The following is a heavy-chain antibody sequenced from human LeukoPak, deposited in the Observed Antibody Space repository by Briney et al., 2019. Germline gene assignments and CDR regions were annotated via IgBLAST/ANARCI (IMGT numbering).Heavy chain of an antibody. CDR3: AKDKNDYVWGSYRSIDY. V-gene: IGHV3-23*01. D-gene: IGHD3-16*02. CDR2: ISGSGGCT. J-gene: IGHJ4*02. Sequence: GGSLRLSCAASGFTFSSYAMSWVRQAPGKGLEWVSAISGSGGCTYYADSVKGRFTISRDNSKNTLYLQMNSLRAEDTAVYYCAKDKNDYVWGSYRSIDYWGQGTLVTVSS. CDR1: GFTFSSYA.